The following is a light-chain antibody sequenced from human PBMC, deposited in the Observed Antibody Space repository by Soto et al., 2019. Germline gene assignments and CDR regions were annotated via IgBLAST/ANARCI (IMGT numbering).Light chain of an antibody. CDR1: QSISSSY. V-gene: IGKV3-20*01. J-gene: IGKJ2*01. CDR3: QQYGSSSYT. Sequence: EIVLTQSPGTLSLSPGERATLSCRASQSISSSYLAWYQQKPGQAPRLLIYAASSRATGIPDRFSGSGSGTDFPLTISRLEPEDFAVYYCQQYGSSSYTFGQGTQWEIK. CDR2: AAS.